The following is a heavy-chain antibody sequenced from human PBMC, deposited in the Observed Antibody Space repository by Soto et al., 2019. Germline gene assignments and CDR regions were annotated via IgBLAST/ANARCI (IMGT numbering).Heavy chain of an antibody. CDR1: GFSFSNYW. V-gene: IGHV3-74*01. D-gene: IGHD3-10*01. J-gene: IGHJ4*02. CDR3: ARDEGDAMIRGYDS. CDR2: IKFDGSRT. Sequence: EAQLVQSGGGLVQPGGSMRLSCAASGFSFSNYWMHWVRQAPGTGLVWVSGIKFDGSRTTYADSVKGRFTNSRDNARNTLYLQMISLSAEDTAMYYCARDEGDAMIRGYDSWGQGTLVTVSS.